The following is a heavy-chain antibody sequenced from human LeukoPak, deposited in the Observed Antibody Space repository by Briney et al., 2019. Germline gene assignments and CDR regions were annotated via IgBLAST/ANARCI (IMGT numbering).Heavy chain of an antibody. Sequence: RXARGXGLEGVAVTWYEGRNKYYADSVRSLFTLSRHNSQNTLYLQINSLRVEDTAVYYCVKDEVYLDSGGYPTPDTTLDYWGQGTLVTVSS. CDR2: TWYEGRNK. V-gene: IGHV3-33*06. J-gene: IGHJ4*02. CDR3: VKDEVYLDSGGYPTPDTTLDY. D-gene: IGHD3-22*01.